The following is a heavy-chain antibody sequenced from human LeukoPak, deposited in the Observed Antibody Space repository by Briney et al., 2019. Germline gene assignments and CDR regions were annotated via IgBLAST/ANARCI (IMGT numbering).Heavy chain of an antibody. V-gene: IGHV4-30-2*01. CDR1: GGSISSGGYY. J-gene: IGHJ3*02. CDR3: ARLVPPWAIFGVVTPGAFDI. CDR2: IYHSGST. Sequence: SETLSLTCTVSGGSISSGGYYWSWIRQPPGKGLEWIGYIYHSGSTYYNPSLKSRVTISVDRSKNQFSLKLSSVTAADTAVYYCARLVPPWAIFGVVTPGAFDIWGQGTMVTVSS. D-gene: IGHD3-3*01.